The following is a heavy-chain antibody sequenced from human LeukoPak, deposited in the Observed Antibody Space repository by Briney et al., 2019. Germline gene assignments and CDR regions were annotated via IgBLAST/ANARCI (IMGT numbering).Heavy chain of an antibody. J-gene: IGHJ4*02. CDR2: ISGSGGST. V-gene: IGHV3-23*01. CDR3: AKDPGPYGDYYFDY. CDR1: GFTFSSYA. D-gene: IGHD4-17*01. Sequence: GGSLRLSCAASGFTFSSYAMSWVRQAPGKGLEWVSSISGSGGSTYYAGSVKGRFTISRDKSKNTLYLQMNSLRAEDTAVYYCAKDPGPYGDYYFDYWGQGTLVTVSS.